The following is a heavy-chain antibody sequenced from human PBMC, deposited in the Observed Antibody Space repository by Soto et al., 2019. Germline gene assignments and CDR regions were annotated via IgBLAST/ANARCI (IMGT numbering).Heavy chain of an antibody. CDR2: ISAYNGNT. CDR3: ARDYYGSGSYYSPRFDI. D-gene: IGHD3-10*01. CDR1: GYTFTSYG. Sequence: GASVKVSCKASGYTFTSYGISWVRQAPGQGLEWMGWISAYNGNTNYAQKLQGRVTITRDTSASTAYMELSSLRSEDTAVYYCARDYYGSGSYYSPRFDIWGQGTMVTVSS. V-gene: IGHV1-18*04. J-gene: IGHJ3*02.